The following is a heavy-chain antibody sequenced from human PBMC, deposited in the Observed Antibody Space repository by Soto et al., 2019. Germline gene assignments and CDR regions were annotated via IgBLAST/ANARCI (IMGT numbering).Heavy chain of an antibody. Sequence: QVQLVESGGGVVQPGRSLRLSCVASGLTFSTQGMHWVRQAPGKGLEWVGGIYNDGSPTYYADSVKGRFTISRDNSKNTLYLQMNSLRFEDTAVYYCARNPSGVDIAATKDWGQGTLVTVSS. CDR3: ARNPSGVDIAATKD. J-gene: IGHJ4*02. CDR2: IYNDGSPT. V-gene: IGHV3-33*01. D-gene: IGHD5-12*01. CDR1: GLTFSTQG.